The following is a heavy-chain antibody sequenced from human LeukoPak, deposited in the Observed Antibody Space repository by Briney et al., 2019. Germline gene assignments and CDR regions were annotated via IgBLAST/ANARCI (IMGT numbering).Heavy chain of an antibody. V-gene: IGHV4-34*01. Sequence: SETLSLSCAVHGGSLSGYQWSWIRQPPGKGLEWIGQINHSGSTRYNSSLKSRVTISVGTSNNQFSLDLRSVTAADTAVYYCARGLAPTGDYYEGGYYYFDSWGQGILVTVSS. CDR2: INHSGST. D-gene: IGHD3-10*01. CDR3: ARGLAPTGDYYEGGYYYFDS. CDR1: GGSLSGYQ. J-gene: IGHJ4*02.